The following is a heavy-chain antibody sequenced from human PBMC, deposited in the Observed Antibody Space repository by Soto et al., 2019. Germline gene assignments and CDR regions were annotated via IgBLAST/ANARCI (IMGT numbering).Heavy chain of an antibody. V-gene: IGHV3-13*01. J-gene: IGHJ6*02. CDR1: GFTLSSYD. CDR2: IGSGGET. D-gene: IGHD6-19*01. CDR3: TRKTPPAGMEV. Sequence: EVQLVESGGGLVQPGGSLRLSCAASGFTLSSYDIHWVRQATGEGLAWVSGIGSGGETHYADSVKGRFIIAREDGKNPLYLQMTNLRVGDPAVYYFTRKTPPAGMEVWGQGATVTVSS.